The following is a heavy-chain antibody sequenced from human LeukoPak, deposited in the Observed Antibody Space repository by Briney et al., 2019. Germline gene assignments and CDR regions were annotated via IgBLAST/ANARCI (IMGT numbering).Heavy chain of an antibody. J-gene: IGHJ4*02. Sequence: GSLRLSCAASGFTFSSYWMHWVRQAPGKGLVWVSRINSDGSSTSYADSVKGRFTISRDNAKNTPYLQMNSLRAEDTAVYHCARDRPYYDILTGYPKFDYWGQGTLVTVSS. CDR2: INSDGSST. CDR3: ARDRPYYDILTGYPKFDY. D-gene: IGHD3-9*01. V-gene: IGHV3-74*01. CDR1: GFTFSSYW.